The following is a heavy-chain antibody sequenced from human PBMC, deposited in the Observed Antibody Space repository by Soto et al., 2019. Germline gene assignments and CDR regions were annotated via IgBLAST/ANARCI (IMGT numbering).Heavy chain of an antibody. Sequence: PSETLSLTCTVSGGSISSGGYYWSWIRQHPGKGLEWIGYIYYSGSTNYNPSLKSRVTISVDTSKNQFSLKLSSVTAADTAVHYCARVAAAGLYYYYYYGMDVWGQGTTVTVSS. CDR2: IYYSGST. V-gene: IGHV4-61*08. CDR3: ARVAAAGLYYYYYYGMDV. D-gene: IGHD6-13*01. CDR1: GGSISSGGYY. J-gene: IGHJ6*02.